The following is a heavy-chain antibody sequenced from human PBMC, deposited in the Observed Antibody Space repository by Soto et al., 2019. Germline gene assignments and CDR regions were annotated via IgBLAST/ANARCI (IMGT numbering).Heavy chain of an antibody. J-gene: IGHJ6*03. Sequence: SETLSVTSPVAGGSISNGGYYWSWNRQHPGKGLEWIGYIYYSGSTYYNPSLKSRVTISVDTSKNQFSLKLSSVTAADTAVYYCARELEGDLSYYYMDVWGKGTTVTVSS. CDR1: GGSISNGGYY. CDR2: IYYSGST. V-gene: IGHV4-31*03. CDR3: ARELEGDLSYYYMDV. D-gene: IGHD2-21*02.